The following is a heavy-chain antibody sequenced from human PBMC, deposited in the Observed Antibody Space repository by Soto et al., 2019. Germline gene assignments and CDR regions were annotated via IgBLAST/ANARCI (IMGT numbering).Heavy chain of an antibody. CDR2: IRNKANSYAS. CDR3: TTHAPEDMIRK. J-gene: IGHJ4*02. D-gene: IGHD2-15*01. Sequence: EVQLVESGGGLVQPGGSLKLSCVASGFTFSGSSMHWVRQASGKGLEWVGRIRNKANSYASAYTASVKGRFTTSRDDSNNTWSLHTTSQKTENTPVYYCTTHAPEDMIRKWGQGTLVTVSS. CDR1: GFTFSGSS. V-gene: IGHV3-73*02.